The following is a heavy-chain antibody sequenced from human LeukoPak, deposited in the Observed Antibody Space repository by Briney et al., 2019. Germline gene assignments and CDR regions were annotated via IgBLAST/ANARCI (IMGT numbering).Heavy chain of an antibody. CDR2: ISGSGGST. D-gene: IGHD1-1*01. V-gene: IGHV3-23*01. J-gene: IGHJ6*02. Sequence: GGSLRLSCATSGFTFSSYAMSWVRQAPGKGLEWVSAISGSGGSTYYADSVKGRFTISRDNSKNTLYLQMNSLRAEDTAVYYCAKDDTLTPPGGGMDVWGQGTTVTVSS. CDR3: AKDDTLTPPGGGMDV. CDR1: GFTFSSYA.